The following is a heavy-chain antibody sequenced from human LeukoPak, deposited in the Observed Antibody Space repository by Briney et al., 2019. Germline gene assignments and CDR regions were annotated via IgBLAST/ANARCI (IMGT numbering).Heavy chain of an antibody. V-gene: IGHV3-23*01. Sequence: PGGSLRLSCAASGFTFTNYAMSWVRQAPGKGLEWVSGVSGTGGSTYYADSVKGRFTISRDNSKNTLYLQMNSLRVEDTAVYYCAKRRSWYVDSWGQGTLVTVSS. CDR3: AKRRSWYVDS. J-gene: IGHJ4*02. CDR2: VSGTGGST. CDR1: GFTFTNYA. D-gene: IGHD6-13*01.